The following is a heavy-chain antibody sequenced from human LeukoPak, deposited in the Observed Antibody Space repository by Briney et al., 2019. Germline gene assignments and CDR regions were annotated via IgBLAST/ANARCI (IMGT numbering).Heavy chain of an antibody. CDR3: ARDPKSFDWLRVHWFDP. J-gene: IGHJ5*02. Sequence: SVKVSCKASGGTFSSYAISWVRQAPGQGLEWMGGIIPIFGTANYAQKFRGRVTITADESTSTAYMELSSLRSEDTAVYYCARDPKSFDWLRVHWFDPWGQGTLVTVSS. V-gene: IGHV1-69*01. CDR2: IIPIFGTA. CDR1: GGTFSSYA. D-gene: IGHD3-9*01.